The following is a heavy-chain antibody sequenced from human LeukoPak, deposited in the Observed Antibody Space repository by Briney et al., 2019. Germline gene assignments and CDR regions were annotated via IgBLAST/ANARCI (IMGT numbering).Heavy chain of an antibody. Sequence: PSETLSLTCTVSGGSISTSYWNWIRQPPGKGLEWIGNIYYSGSTNYNPSLKSRVTISVDTSKTQFSLKLSYVTAADTAVYHCASQGYWGQGTLVTVSS. J-gene: IGHJ4*02. CDR3: ASQGY. CDR1: GGSISTSY. CDR2: IYYSGST. V-gene: IGHV4-59*01.